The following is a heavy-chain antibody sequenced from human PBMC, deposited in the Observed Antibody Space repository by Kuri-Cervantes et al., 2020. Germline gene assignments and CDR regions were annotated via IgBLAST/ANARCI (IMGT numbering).Heavy chain of an antibody. Sequence: GGSLRLSCAASGFTLSSYWMHWVRQAPGKGLVWVSRIGTDGTSSSYADSVKGRFTISRDNAKNTLYLRMNSLRVEDTAVYYCTRVIASGTYGLMDVWGQGTTVTVSS. V-gene: IGHV3-74*01. D-gene: IGHD3-10*01. CDR3: TRVIASGTYGLMDV. CDR1: GFTLSSYW. CDR2: IGTDGTSS. J-gene: IGHJ6*02.